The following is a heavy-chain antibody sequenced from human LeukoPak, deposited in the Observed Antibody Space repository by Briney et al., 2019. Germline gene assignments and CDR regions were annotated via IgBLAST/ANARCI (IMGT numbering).Heavy chain of an antibody. CDR1: GYTFTSYG. V-gene: IGHV1-18*01. Sequence: GASVRLSCNASGYTFTSYGISWVRQATGRGLEWMGWISAYSNNTNYAQKFQGRVTMTTDTSTSTAYMDLRSLTSDDTGVYYYARDVGSYCRNLYYFDYWGQGTLVTVSS. CDR3: ARDVGSYCRNLYYFDY. J-gene: IGHJ4*02. CDR2: ISAYSNNT. D-gene: IGHD1-26*01.